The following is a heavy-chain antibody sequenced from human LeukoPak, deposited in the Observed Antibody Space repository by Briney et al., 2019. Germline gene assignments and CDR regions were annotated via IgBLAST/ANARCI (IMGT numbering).Heavy chain of an antibody. CDR2: IIPIFGTA. J-gene: IGHJ6*03. V-gene: IGHV1-69*05. Sequence: ASVEVSCKASGGTFSSYTISWVRQAPGQGLEWMGGIIPIFGTANYAQKFQGRVTITTDESTSTAYMELSSLRSEDTAVYYCAREDRRATNYYYYMDVWGKGTTVTVSS. CDR3: AREDRRATNYYYYMDV. D-gene: IGHD5-12*01. CDR1: GGTFSSYT.